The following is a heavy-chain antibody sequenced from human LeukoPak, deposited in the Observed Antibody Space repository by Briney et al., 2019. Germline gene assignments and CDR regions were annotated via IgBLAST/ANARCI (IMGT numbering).Heavy chain of an antibody. Sequence: SETLSLTCTVSGGSISSGTYYWGWIRQPPGKGLEWFGSIYYSGSTSYNPSLKSRGAISVDTSKNQLSLKLDSVTAADTAVYYCARNASDSGTSYFDYWGQGTLVTVSS. J-gene: IGHJ4*02. D-gene: IGHD1-26*01. CDR2: IYYSGST. CDR3: ARNASDSGTSYFDY. V-gene: IGHV4-39*01. CDR1: GGSISSGTYY.